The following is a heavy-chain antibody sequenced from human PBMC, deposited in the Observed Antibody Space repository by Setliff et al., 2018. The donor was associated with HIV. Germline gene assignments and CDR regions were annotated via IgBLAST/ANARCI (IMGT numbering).Heavy chain of an antibody. D-gene: IGHD6-6*01. CDR2: IKNDDSTP. Sequence: GGSLRLSCTASGFTFSSYWFHWVRQAPGKEPVWVSLIKNDDSTPLYADSVRGRSTISRDNANNSLYLQMSSLRAEDTAVYYCARGGGGARRVIGSWGQGALVTVSS. CDR3: ARGGGGARRVIGS. V-gene: IGHV3-74*01. CDR1: GFTFSSYW. J-gene: IGHJ4*02.